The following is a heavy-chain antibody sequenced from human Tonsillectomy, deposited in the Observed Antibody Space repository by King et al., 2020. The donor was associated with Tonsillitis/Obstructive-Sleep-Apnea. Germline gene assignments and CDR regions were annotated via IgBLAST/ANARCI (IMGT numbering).Heavy chain of an antibody. CDR1: GFTVSSNY. J-gene: IGHJ2*01. CDR3: ASAGGYCSGGSCYRPGWYFDL. Sequence: VQLVESGGGLIQPGGSLRLSCAASGFTVSSNYMSWVRQAPGKGLEWVSVIYSGGSTYYADSVKGRFTISRDNSKNTLYLQMNSLRAEDTAVYYCASAGGYCSGGSCYRPGWYFDLWGRGTLVTVSS. D-gene: IGHD2-15*01. V-gene: IGHV3-53*01. CDR2: IYSGGST.